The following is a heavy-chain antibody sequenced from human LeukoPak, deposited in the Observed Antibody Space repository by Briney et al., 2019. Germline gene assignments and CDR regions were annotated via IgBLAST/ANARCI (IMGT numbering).Heavy chain of an antibody. CDR1: GYSFTSYW. J-gene: IGHJ4*02. CDR2: IYPGDSDT. Sequence: GESLKISCQASGYSFTSYWIGWVRQMPGKGLEWMGIIYPGDSDTRYSPSFQGQVTISADKSISTAYLQWSSLKASDTAMYYCARHSHVQLERPGAPSYFDYWGQGTLVTVSS. D-gene: IGHD1-1*01. V-gene: IGHV5-51*01. CDR3: ARHSHVQLERPGAPSYFDY.